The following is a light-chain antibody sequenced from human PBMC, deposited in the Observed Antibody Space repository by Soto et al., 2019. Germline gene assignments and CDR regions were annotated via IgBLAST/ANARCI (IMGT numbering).Light chain of an antibody. CDR2: DAS. Sequence: DIQMTQSPSTLSASVGDRVTITCRASQSISSWLAWYQQKPGKAPKLLIYDASSLEGGVPSRFSGSGSGTEFTLTISSLQPDDFATYYCQQYNSYPFTFGPGTKVDIK. CDR1: QSISSW. CDR3: QQYNSYPFT. V-gene: IGKV1-5*01. J-gene: IGKJ3*01.